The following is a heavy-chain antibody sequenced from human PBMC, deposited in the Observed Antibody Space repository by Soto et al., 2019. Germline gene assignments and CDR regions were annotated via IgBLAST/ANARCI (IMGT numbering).Heavy chain of an antibody. J-gene: IGHJ6*03. CDR1: GVTFSSYG. V-gene: IGHV3-33*08. CDR2: IWYDGSNK. CDR3: ARGPLSGRYYYYYMDV. Sequence: PGGSLRLSCAASGVTFSSYGMHWVRQAPGKGLEWVAVIWYDGSNKYYADSVKGRFTISRDNSKNTLYLQMNSLRAEDTAVYYYARGPLSGRYYYYYMDVRGKGTTVTVSS.